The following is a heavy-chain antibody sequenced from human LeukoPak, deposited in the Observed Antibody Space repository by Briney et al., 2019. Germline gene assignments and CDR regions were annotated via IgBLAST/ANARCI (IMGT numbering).Heavy chain of an antibody. CDR2: IYSGGNT. CDR1: GFTVSGNY. CDR3: AGSRLSAEYFQF. Sequence: GGSQRLSCEASGFTVSGNYMNLIRQAPGKGLEWVSVIYSGGNTYYADSVKGRFSISRDNSKNTPYLQMNSLRVEDTAVYYCAGSRLSAEYFQFWGQGTLVAVSS. J-gene: IGHJ1*01. V-gene: IGHV3-66*01.